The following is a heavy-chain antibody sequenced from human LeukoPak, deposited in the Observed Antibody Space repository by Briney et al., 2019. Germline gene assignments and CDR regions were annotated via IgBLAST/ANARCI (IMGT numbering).Heavy chain of an antibody. V-gene: IGHV1-8*01. Sequence: ASVKVSCKASGYTFTSYDINWVRQATGQELEWMGWMNPNSGNTGYAQKFQGRVTMTRNTSISTAYMELSSLRSEDTAVYYCARGRNYDFWSGRYCYYYYMDVWGKGTTVTVSS. CDR1: GYTFTSYD. CDR2: MNPNSGNT. CDR3: ARGRNYDFWSGRYCYYYYMDV. J-gene: IGHJ6*03. D-gene: IGHD3-3*01.